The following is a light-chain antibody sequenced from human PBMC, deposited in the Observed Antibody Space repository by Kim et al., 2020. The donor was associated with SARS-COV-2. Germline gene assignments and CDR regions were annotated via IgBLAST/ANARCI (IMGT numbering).Light chain of an antibody. CDR3: QQRSQWPLT. J-gene: IGKJ4*01. Sequence: LSPGERATLACRASQSINIYLAWYQQKPGQAPRLLIYDASNRATGTPARFSGSGSGTDFTLTISSLEPEDFAVYYCQQRSQWPLTFGGGTKVDIK. V-gene: IGKV3-11*01. CDR1: QSINIY. CDR2: DAS.